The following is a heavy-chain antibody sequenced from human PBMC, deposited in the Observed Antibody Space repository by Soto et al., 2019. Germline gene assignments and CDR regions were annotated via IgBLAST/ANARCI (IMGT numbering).Heavy chain of an antibody. CDR3: AKASRRLDWSPEYFQH. Sequence: GGSLRLSCAASGFTFSSYAMSWVRQAPGKGLEWVSAISGSGGSTYYADSVKGRFTISRDNSKNTLYLQMNSLRAEDTAVYYCAKASRRLDWSPEYFQHWGQGTLVTVSS. CDR1: GFTFSSYA. V-gene: IGHV3-23*01. D-gene: IGHD3-9*01. J-gene: IGHJ1*01. CDR2: ISGSGGST.